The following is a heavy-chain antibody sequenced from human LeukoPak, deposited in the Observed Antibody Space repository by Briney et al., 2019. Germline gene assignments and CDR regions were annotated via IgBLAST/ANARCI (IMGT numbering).Heavy chain of an antibody. CDR2: ISSSGSTI. J-gene: IGHJ4*02. CDR3: ARGDIAYYYDISGQFDY. V-gene: IGHV3-11*01. Sequence: PGGSLRLSCVASGFTFSDYDMSWIRQAPGKGLEWISYISSSGSTINYADSMKGRVTLSRDNAKNSLYLQMNSLRAEDTAVYYCARGDIAYYYDISGQFDYWGQGALVTVSS. D-gene: IGHD3-22*01. CDR1: GFTFSDYD.